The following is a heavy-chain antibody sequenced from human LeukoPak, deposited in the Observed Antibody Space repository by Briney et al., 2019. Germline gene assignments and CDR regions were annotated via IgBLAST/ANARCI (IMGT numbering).Heavy chain of an antibody. CDR3: AREGRDYDILTGYSD. J-gene: IGHJ4*02. CDR1: GFIFSSYD. V-gene: IGHV3-33*01. Sequence: PGRSLRLSCAASGFIFSSYDMHWVRQAPGKGPEWVVVIWYDGSHEYYTDSVKGRFTISRDNSKNTLYLQMNRLRAEDTAVYYCAREGRDYDILTGYSDWGQGTLVTVSS. CDR2: IWYDGSHE. D-gene: IGHD3-9*01.